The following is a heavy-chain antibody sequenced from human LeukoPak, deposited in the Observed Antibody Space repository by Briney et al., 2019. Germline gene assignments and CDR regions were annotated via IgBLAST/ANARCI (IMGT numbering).Heavy chain of an antibody. CDR2: IKQGGSEK. J-gene: IGHJ6*04. CDR3: ARDFGLRTSGDTCYSVYYYGMHV. Sequence: PGGSLRLSCSASGFSFSNYAMYWVRQAPGKGLEWVANIKQGGSEKYYVASVKGRFTISSDNTKNSLYLKINSPRAEDTAVYYCARDFGLRTSGDTCYSVYYYGMHVWGKGTTVTVSS. D-gene: IGHD2-15*01. CDR1: GFSFSNYA. V-gene: IGHV3-7*03.